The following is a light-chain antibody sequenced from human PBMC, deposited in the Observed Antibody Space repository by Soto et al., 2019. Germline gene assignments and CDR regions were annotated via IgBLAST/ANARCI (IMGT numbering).Light chain of an antibody. Sequence: AVQLTQSPSSLSASVGDRVSITCRASQGISSALAWYQQKPGKVPKLLIFDASSLESGVPSRFSGSGSGTDFTLTISSLQPEDFATYYWQHFSHYPFTFGQGTKLEIK. V-gene: IGKV1D-13*01. J-gene: IGKJ2*01. CDR1: QGISSA. CDR3: QHFSHYPFT. CDR2: DAS.